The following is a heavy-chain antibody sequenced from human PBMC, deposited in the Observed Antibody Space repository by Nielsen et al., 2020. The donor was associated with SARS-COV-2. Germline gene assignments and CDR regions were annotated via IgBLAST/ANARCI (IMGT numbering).Heavy chain of an antibody. J-gene: IGHJ5*02. CDR3: ARDMQNWNYDWFDP. D-gene: IGHD1-7*01. Sequence: GESLKISCAASGFTFSDYYMSWIRQAPGKGLEWVSYISSSGSTIYYADSVKGRFTISRDNAKNSLYLQMNSLRAEDTAVYYCARDMQNWNYDWFDPWGQGTLVTVSS. CDR2: ISSSGSTI. V-gene: IGHV3-11*04. CDR1: GFTFSDYY.